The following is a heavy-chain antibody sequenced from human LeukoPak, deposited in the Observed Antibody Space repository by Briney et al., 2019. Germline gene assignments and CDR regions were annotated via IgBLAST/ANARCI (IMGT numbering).Heavy chain of an antibody. J-gene: IGHJ4*02. V-gene: IGHV1-3*01. CDR1: GYSFTTYA. CDR2: ITPGNGNT. CDR3: AREAPSSTWSFDN. Sequence: ASVKVSCKASGYSFTTYALHWVRPAPGQRPEWMGWITPGNGNTKYSQKFQGRVAITRDTTASTASLDLSSLRSEDTAVYYCAREAPSSTWSFDNWGQGTLVTVSS. D-gene: IGHD6-13*01.